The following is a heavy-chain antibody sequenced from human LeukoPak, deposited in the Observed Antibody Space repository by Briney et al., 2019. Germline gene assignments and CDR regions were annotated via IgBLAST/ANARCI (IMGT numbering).Heavy chain of an antibody. CDR1: GYTFTSYG. CDR2: ISAYNGNT. D-gene: IGHD6-19*01. Sequence: ASVKGSCKASGYTFTSYGISWVRQAPGQGLEWMGWISAYNGNTNYAQKLQGRVTMTTDTSTSTAYMELRSLRSYDTAVYYCARPISSGWFFDYWGQGTLVTVSP. J-gene: IGHJ4*02. V-gene: IGHV1-18*04. CDR3: ARPISSGWFFDY.